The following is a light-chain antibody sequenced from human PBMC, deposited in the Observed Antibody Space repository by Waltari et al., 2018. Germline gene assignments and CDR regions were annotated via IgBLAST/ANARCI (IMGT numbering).Light chain of an antibody. CDR3: ASYTSTRTVI. CDR2: DVT. V-gene: IGLV2-14*01. CDR1: SSDVGGYNS. J-gene: IGLJ2*01. Sequence: QSALTQPASVSGSPGQSITISCSGTSSDVGGYNSVSWYQQLPGNAPKLMTYDVTRWPSGVSNRFSGSKSGNTASLTIFGLRAEDEADYYCASYTSTRTVIFGGGTRVTVL.